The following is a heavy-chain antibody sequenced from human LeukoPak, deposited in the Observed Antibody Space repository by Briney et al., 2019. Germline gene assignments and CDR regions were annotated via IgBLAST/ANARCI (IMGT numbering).Heavy chain of an antibody. D-gene: IGHD3-10*01. Sequence: ASVKVSCKASGYTFTGYYMHWVRQAPGQGLEWMGWINPNSGGTNYAQKFQGRVTMTRDTSISTAYMELSRLRSDDTAVYYCARDWVDRGVITKSLDYWGQGTLVTVSS. CDR2: INPNSGGT. CDR1: GYTFTGYY. CDR3: ARDWVDRGVITKSLDY. V-gene: IGHV1-2*02. J-gene: IGHJ4*02.